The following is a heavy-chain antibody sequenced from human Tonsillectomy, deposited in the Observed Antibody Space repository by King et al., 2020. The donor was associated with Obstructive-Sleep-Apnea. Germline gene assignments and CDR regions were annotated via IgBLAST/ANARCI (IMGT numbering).Heavy chain of an antibody. D-gene: IGHD3-10*01. Sequence: VQLVESGGGVVQPGRSLRLSCAASGFTFSSYGMHWVRQAPGKGLEWVAAIWYDGSNKYYADSVKGRFTISRDNSKNTLYLQMNSLRAEDTAVYYCAITMVRGVMNYWGQGTLVTVSS. CDR3: AITMVRGVMNY. CDR1: GFTFSSYG. J-gene: IGHJ4*02. CDR2: IWYDGSNK. V-gene: IGHV3-33*01.